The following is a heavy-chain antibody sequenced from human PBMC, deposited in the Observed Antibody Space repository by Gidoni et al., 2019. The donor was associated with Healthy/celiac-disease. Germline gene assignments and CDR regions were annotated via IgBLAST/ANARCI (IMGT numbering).Heavy chain of an antibody. D-gene: IGHD6-19*01. CDR2: ISYDGSNK. J-gene: IGHJ6*02. CDR1: GFTFSSYA. Sequence: SGFTFSSYAMHWVRQAPGKGLEWVAVISYDGSNKYYADSVKGRFTISRDNSKNTLYLQMNSLRAEDTAVYYCARDRDRKQWLVRVAQNYGMDVWGQGTTVTVSS. V-gene: IGHV3-30-3*02. CDR3: ARDRDRKQWLVRVAQNYGMDV.